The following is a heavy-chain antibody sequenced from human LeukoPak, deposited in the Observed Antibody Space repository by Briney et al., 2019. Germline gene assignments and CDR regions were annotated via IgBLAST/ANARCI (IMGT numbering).Heavy chain of an antibody. J-gene: IGHJ4*02. CDR2: IRQDGGEA. D-gene: IGHD3-9*01. V-gene: IGHV3-7*01. Sequence: GGSLRLSCAASGFMFSSYWMTWVRQAPGKGLEWVANIRQDGGEAYYADSVKGRFTISRDNSKNTLYLQMNGLRAEDTAVYYCAKDGRDILTGYSFDYWGQGTLVTVSS. CDR3: AKDGRDILTGYSFDY. CDR1: GFMFSSYW.